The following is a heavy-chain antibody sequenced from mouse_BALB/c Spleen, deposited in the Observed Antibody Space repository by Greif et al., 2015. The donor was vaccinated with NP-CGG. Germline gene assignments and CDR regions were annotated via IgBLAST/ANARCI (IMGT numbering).Heavy chain of an antibody. J-gene: IGHJ4*01. Sequence: QVQLKQSGAELMKPGASVKISCKATGYTFSSYWIEWVKQRPGHGLEWIGEILPGSGSTNYNEKFKGKATFTADTSSNTAYMQLSSLTSEDSAVYYCASYGSSYYAMDYWGQGTSVTVSS. V-gene: IGHV1-9*01. D-gene: IGHD1-1*01. CDR2: ILPGSGST. CDR3: ASYGSSYYAMDY. CDR1: GYTFSSYW.